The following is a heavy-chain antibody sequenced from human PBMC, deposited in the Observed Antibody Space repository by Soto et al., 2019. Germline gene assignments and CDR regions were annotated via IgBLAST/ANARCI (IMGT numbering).Heavy chain of an antibody. D-gene: IGHD6-13*01. CDR1: GGSISSYY. Sequence: SETLSLTCTVSGGSISSYYWSWIRQPPGKGLEWIGYIYYSGSTNYNPSLKSRVTISVDTSKNQFSLKLSSVTAADTAVYYCARDGDPQGYSSSWYWFDPWGQGTLVTVSS. V-gene: IGHV4-59*01. CDR3: ARDGDPQGYSSSWYWFDP. J-gene: IGHJ5*02. CDR2: IYYSGST.